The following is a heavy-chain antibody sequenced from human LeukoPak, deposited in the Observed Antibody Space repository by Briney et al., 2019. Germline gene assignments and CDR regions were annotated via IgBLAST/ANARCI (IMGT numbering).Heavy chain of an antibody. V-gene: IGHV1-18*01. J-gene: IGHJ3*02. D-gene: IGHD3-22*01. CDR3: ARWDYYDSRTFDI. Sequence: ASVKVSCKASGYTFTSYGISWVRQAPGQGLEWMGWISAYNGNTNYAQNLQGRVTMTTDTSSSTAYMELRSLRSDDTAVYYCARWDYYDSRTFDIWGQGTMVTVSS. CDR1: GYTFTSYG. CDR2: ISAYNGNT.